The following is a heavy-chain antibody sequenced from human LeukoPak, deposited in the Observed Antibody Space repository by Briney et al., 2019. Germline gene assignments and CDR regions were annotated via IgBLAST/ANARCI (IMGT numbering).Heavy chain of an antibody. Sequence: ASVKVSCTASGYTFTGYYMHWVRQAPGQGLGWMGWINPNSGGTNYAQKFQGRVTMTRDTSISTAYMELSRLRSDDTAVYYCASRPYSGSYPGSDYWGQGTLVTVSS. CDR1: GYTFTGYY. CDR3: ASRPYSGSYPGSDY. CDR2: INPNSGGT. J-gene: IGHJ4*02. V-gene: IGHV1-2*02. D-gene: IGHD1-26*01.